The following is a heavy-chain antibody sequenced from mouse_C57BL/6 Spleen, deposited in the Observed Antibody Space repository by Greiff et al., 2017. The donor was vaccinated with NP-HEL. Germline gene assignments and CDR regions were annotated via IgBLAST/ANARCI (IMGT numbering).Heavy chain of an antibody. J-gene: IGHJ2*01. Sequence: VQLQQSGAELVKPGASVKISCKASGYAFSSYWMNWVKQRPGKGLEWIGQIYPGDGDTNYNGKFKGKATLTADKSSSTAYMQLSSLTSEDSAVYFCAREGQGGYFDYWGQGTTLTVSS. CDR3: AREGQGGYFDY. CDR2: IYPGDGDT. V-gene: IGHV1-80*01. D-gene: IGHD6-1*01. CDR1: GYAFSSYW.